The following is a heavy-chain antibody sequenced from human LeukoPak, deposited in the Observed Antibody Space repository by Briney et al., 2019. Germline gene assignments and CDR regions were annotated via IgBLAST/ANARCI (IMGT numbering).Heavy chain of an antibody. CDR2: INTDGSST. CDR1: GFTFSNYW. D-gene: IGHD2-21*01. J-gene: IGHJ3*02. CDR3: ARDSAYCGGDCYLFDI. V-gene: IGHV3-74*01. Sequence: GGSLRLSCAASGFTFSNYWMHWVRQAPGKGLVWVSRINTDGSSTTYADSVKGRFTISRDNAKNTLYLQMNSLRAEDTAVYYCARDSAYCGGDCYLFDIWGPGTMVTVSS.